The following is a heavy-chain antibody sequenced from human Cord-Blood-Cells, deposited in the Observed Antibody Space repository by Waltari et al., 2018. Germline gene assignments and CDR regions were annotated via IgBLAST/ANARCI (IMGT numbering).Heavy chain of an antibody. CDR2: TYYRSKWYN. CDR1: GDSVSSNSAA. J-gene: IGHJ4*02. V-gene: IGHV6-1*01. CDR3: ARARGGQQLATFDY. D-gene: IGHD6-13*01. Sequence: QVQLQQSGPGLVKPSQTLSLTCATSGDSVSSNSAAWHWISQSPSRGLEWLGRTYYRSKWYNDYAVSVKSRITINPDTSKNQFSLQLNSVTPEDTAVYYCARARGGQQLATFDYWGQGTLVTVSS.